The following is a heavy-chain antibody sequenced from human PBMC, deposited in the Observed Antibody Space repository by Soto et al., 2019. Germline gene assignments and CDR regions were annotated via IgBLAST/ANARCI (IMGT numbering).Heavy chain of an antibody. CDR1: GGTFSSYT. J-gene: IGHJ6*02. CDR3: VRSGTGDYGDYEGFDYYCGMDV. D-gene: IGHD4-17*01. CDR2: IIPILGIA. Sequence: QVQLVQSGAEGKKPGSSVKVSCKASGGTFSSYTISWVRQAPGQGLEWMGRIIPILGIANYAQKFQGRVTITADKSTSTAYMELSSLRSEDTAVYYCVRSGTGDYGDYEGFDYYCGMDVWGQGTTVTVSS. V-gene: IGHV1-69*02.